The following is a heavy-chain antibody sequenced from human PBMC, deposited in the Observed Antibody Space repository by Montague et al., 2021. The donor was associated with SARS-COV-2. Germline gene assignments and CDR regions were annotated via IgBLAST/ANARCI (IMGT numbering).Heavy chain of an antibody. J-gene: IGHJ4*02. D-gene: IGHD2-2*01. CDR3: ARRRCRPGAPGGFDY. Sequence: PALVKPTQTLTLTCTFSGFSLSTSGMGVSWIRQPPGKALEWLALIYWDDDKYYSPSLKTRLTITKDTSKNQVVLTMTNMDPVDTATYYCARRRCRPGAPGGFDYWGQGTLVTVSS. CDR1: GFSLSTSGMG. CDR2: IYWDDDK. V-gene: IGHV2-5*08.